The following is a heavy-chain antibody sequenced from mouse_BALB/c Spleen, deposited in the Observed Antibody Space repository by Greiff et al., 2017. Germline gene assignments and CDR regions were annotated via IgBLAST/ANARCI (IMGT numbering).Heavy chain of an antibody. Sequence: QVQLKESGPGLVQPSQSLSITCTVSGFSLTSYGVHWVRQSPGKGLEWLGVIWSGGSTDYNAAFISRLSISKDNSKSQVFFKMNSLQANDTAIYYCARRRGRGYYSHAMDYWGQGTSVTVSS. J-gene: IGHJ4*01. V-gene: IGHV2-2*02. CDR1: GFSLTSYG. CDR2: IWSGGST. CDR3: ARRRGRGYYSHAMDY. D-gene: IGHD2-3*01.